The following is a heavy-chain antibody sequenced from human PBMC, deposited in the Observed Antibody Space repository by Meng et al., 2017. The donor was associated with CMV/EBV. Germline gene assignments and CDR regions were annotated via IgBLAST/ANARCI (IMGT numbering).Heavy chain of an antibody. CDR1: GFTFSDYY. J-gene: IGHJ4*02. Sequence: GESLKISCAASGFTFSDYYMSWIRQAPGKGLEWVSYISSSGSTIYYADSVKGRFTISRDNAKNSLYLQMNSLRAEDTAVYYCARRYSGHDFDYWGQGTLVTVSS. CDR2: ISSSGSTI. CDR3: ARRYSGHDFDY. V-gene: IGHV3-11*01. D-gene: IGHD5-12*01.